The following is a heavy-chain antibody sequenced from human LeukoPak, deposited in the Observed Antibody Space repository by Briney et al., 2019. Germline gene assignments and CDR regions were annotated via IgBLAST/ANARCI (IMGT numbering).Heavy chain of an antibody. J-gene: IGHJ4*02. CDR2: IKQDGSEK. Sequence: GGSLRLSCAASGFTFSTYWMSWVRQAPGKGLEWVANIKQDGSEKYYVDSVKGRFTISRDNAKNSLHLQMNSLRVEDTAVYYCARDGLGVVGRSGYYYGPPHFDYWGQGTLVTVSS. CDR1: GFTFSTYW. V-gene: IGHV3-7*05. CDR3: ARDGLGVVGRSGYYYGPPHFDY. D-gene: IGHD3-22*01.